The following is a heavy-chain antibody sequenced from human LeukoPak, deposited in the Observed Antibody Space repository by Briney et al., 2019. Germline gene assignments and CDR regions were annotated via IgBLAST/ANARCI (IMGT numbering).Heavy chain of an antibody. J-gene: IGHJ4*02. D-gene: IGHD6-13*01. CDR1: GGTFSSYA. Sequence: SVKVSCKASGGTFSSYAISWVRQAPGQGLEWMGGIIPIFGTANYAQKFQGRVTITADESTSTAYMELSSLRSEDTAVYYCARATQIYSSSWYTPADYWGQGTLVTVSS. CDR3: ARATQIYSSSWYTPADY. CDR2: IIPIFGTA. V-gene: IGHV1-69*13.